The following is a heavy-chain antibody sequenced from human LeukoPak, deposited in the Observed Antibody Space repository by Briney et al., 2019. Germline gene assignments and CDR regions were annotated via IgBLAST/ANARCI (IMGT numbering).Heavy chain of an antibody. CDR1: GFTFSSYS. Sequence: PGGSLRLSCAASGFTFSSYSMSWVRQAPGKGLEWVSAISGSGGSTYYADSAKGRFTISRDNSKNTLYLQMNSLRAEDTAVYYCAKKRGSYNSPSPYYFDYWGQGTLVTVSS. CDR3: AKKRGSYNSPSPYYFDY. D-gene: IGHD1-26*01. V-gene: IGHV3-23*01. CDR2: ISGSGGST. J-gene: IGHJ4*02.